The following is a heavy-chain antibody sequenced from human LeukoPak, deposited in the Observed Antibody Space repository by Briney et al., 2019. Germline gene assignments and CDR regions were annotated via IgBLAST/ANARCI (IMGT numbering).Heavy chain of an antibody. D-gene: IGHD3-3*01. J-gene: IGHJ4*02. Sequence: GASVKVSCKASGYTFISYGISWVRQAPGQGLEWMGWISAYNGNTNYAQKFQGRVTMTTDTSTRTAYMELRSLRSDDTAVYYCARDSSSFWSGYSNFDYWGQGTLVTVSS. V-gene: IGHV1-18*01. CDR1: GYTFISYG. CDR2: ISAYNGNT. CDR3: ARDSSSFWSGYSNFDY.